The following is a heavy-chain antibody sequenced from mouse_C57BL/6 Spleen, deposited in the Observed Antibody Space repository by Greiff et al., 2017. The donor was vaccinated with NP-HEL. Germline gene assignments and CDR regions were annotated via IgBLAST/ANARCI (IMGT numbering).Heavy chain of an antibody. D-gene: IGHD1-1*01. Sequence: EVQGVESGGGLVKPGGSLKLSCAASGFTFSSYAMSWVRQTPEKRLEWVATISDGGSYTYYPDNVKGRFTISRDNAKNNLYLQMSHLKSEDTAMYYCAREGSYYGSSSYYFDYWGQGTTLTVSS. CDR1: GFTFSSYA. J-gene: IGHJ2*01. V-gene: IGHV5-4*01. CDR2: ISDGGSYT. CDR3: AREGSYYGSSSYYFDY.